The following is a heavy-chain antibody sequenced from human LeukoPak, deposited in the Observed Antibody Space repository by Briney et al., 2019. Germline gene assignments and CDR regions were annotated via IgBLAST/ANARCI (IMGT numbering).Heavy chain of an antibody. Sequence: SVKVSCKASGGTFSSYAISWVRQAPGQGLEWMGGIIPIFGTANYAQKFQGRVTITADKSTSTAYMELRSLRSDDTAVYYCARTYYYDSSGYYTNPDYWGQGTLVTVSS. CDR2: IIPIFGTA. D-gene: IGHD3-22*01. V-gene: IGHV1-69*06. J-gene: IGHJ4*02. CDR1: GGTFSSYA. CDR3: ARTYYYDSSGYYTNPDY.